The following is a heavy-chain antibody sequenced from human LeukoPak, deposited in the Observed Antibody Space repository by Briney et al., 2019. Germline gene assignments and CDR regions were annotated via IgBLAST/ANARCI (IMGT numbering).Heavy chain of an antibody. J-gene: IGHJ4*02. Sequence: GGSLRLSCAASGFTFSSHWMSWVRQAPGKGLEWVANIKQDGSEKYYVDSVKGRFTISRDNAKNSLYLQMNSLRAEDTAVYYCAREINDYGDGYFDYWGQGTLVTVSS. V-gene: IGHV3-7*01. CDR2: IKQDGSEK. D-gene: IGHD4-17*01. CDR3: AREINDYGDGYFDY. CDR1: GFTFSSHW.